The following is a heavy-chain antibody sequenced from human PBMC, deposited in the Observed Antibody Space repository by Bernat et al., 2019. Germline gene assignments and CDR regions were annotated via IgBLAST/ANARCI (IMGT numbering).Heavy chain of an antibody. V-gene: IGHV3-23*01. CDR2: ISGSGGST. Sequence: EVQLLESGGGLVQPGGSLRLSCAASGFTFSSYAMSWVRQAPGKGLEWVSAISGSGGSTYYADSVKGRFTISRDNSKTTLYLQMNSLRAEDTAVYYCAKDTHNYYDSSGYYPPSSYYYYGMDVWGQGTTVTVSS. CDR3: AKDTHNYYDSSGYYPPSSYYYYGMDV. CDR1: GFTFSSYA. D-gene: IGHD3-22*01. J-gene: IGHJ6*02.